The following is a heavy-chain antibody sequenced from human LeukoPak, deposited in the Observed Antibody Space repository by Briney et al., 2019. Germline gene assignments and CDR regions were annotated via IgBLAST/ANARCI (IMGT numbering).Heavy chain of an antibody. V-gene: IGHV1-69*04. J-gene: IGHJ5*02. CDR3: ARDCSSTSCYTPGDWFDP. Sequence: ASVKVSCKASGGTFSSYTISWVRQAPGQGLEWMGRIIPILGIANYAQKFQGRVTITADKSTSTAYMELSSLRPEDTAVYYCARDCSSTSCYTPGDWFDPWGQGTLVTVSS. D-gene: IGHD2-2*02. CDR1: GGTFSSYT. CDR2: IIPILGIA.